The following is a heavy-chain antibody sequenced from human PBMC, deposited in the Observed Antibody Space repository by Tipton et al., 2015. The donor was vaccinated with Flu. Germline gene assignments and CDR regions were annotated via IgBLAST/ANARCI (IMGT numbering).Heavy chain of an antibody. V-gene: IGHV4-59*01. CDR2: IYYSGST. J-gene: IGHJ4*02. D-gene: IGHD6-13*01. CDR3: ASATPSSSWPYFDY. CDR1: GGSISSYY. Sequence: TLSLTCAVYGGSISSYYWSWIRQPPGKGLEWIGYIYYSGSTNYNPSLKSRVTISVDTSKNQFSLKLSSVTAADTAVYYCASATPSSSWPYFDYWGQGTLVTVSS.